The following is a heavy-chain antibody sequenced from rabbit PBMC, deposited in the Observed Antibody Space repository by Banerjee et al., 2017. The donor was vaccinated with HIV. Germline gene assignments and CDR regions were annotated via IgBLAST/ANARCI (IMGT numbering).Heavy chain of an antibody. J-gene: IGHJ4*01. CDR3: ARDLLGVIGWNFYL. CDR1: GFSFSDRDA. CDR2: INAATAKP. V-gene: IGHV1S45*01. D-gene: IGHD1-1*01. Sequence: QEQLVESGGGLVPPAGSLTLTCKASGFSFSDRDAMCWVRQAPGKGLECIACINAATAKPVYATWAKGRFTISRTSSTTVTLRMTSLTAADRATYFCARDLLGVIGWNFYLWGPGTLVTVS.